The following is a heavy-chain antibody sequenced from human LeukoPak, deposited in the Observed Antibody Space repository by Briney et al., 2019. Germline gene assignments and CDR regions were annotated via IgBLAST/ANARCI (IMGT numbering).Heavy chain of an antibody. Sequence: NASETLSLTCTVSGGSISSYYWSWIRQPPGKGLEWIGYIYYSGSTNYNPSLKSRVTISVDTSKNQFSLKLSSVTAADTAVYYCARHAEYFDRQFDYWGQGTLVTVSS. CDR3: ARHAEYFDRQFDY. CDR1: GGSISSYY. D-gene: IGHD3-9*01. V-gene: IGHV4-59*08. J-gene: IGHJ4*02. CDR2: IYYSGST.